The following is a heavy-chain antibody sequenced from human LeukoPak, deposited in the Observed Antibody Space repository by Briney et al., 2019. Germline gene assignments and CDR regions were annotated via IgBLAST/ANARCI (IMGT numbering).Heavy chain of an antibody. CDR3: ARDAGDLTASRNFDY. Sequence: GGSLRLSCAASGFTFSDYYMSWIRQAPGKGLEWVSYISSSGSTIYYADSVKGRFTISRDNAKNSLYLQMNSLRAEDTAVYHCARDAGDLTASRNFDYWGQGTLVTVSS. J-gene: IGHJ4*02. V-gene: IGHV3-11*01. D-gene: IGHD3-16*01. CDR1: GFTFSDYY. CDR2: ISSSGSTI.